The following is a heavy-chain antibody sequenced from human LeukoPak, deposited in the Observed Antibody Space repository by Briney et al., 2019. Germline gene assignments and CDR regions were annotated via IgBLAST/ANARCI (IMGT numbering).Heavy chain of an antibody. D-gene: IGHD1-26*01. CDR3: AKDRVVGATISGENDY. CDR1: GFTFSSYG. J-gene: IGHJ4*02. CDR2: IRFDGSNK. V-gene: IGHV3-30*02. Sequence: GGSLRLSCAASGFTFSSYGMHWVRQPPGRGLEWVAFIRFDGSNKDYADSVKGRFTISRDNSKNTLYLQMNSLRAEDTAVYYCAKDRVVGATISGENDYWGQGTLVTVSS.